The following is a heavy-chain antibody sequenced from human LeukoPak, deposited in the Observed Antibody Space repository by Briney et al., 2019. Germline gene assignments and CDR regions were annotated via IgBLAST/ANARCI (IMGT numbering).Heavy chain of an antibody. J-gene: IGHJ6*03. V-gene: IGHV4-39*07. D-gene: IGHD3-10*01. CDR3: ARGGSGSYYTFWYYYYYKDV. CDR2: IYYSGST. Sequence: SETLSLTCTVSGGSISSSSYYWGWIRQPPGKGLEWIGSIYYSGSTYYNPSLKSRVTISVDTSKNQFSLKLSSVTAADTAVYYCARGGSGSYYTFWYYYYYKDVWGKGTTVTVSS. CDR1: GGSISSSSYY.